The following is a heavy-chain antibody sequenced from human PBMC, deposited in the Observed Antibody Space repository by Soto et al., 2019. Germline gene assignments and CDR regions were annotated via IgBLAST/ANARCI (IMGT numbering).Heavy chain of an antibody. CDR2: IYYSGST. V-gene: IGHV4-31*03. D-gene: IGHD3-10*01. Sequence: PSETLSLTCTVSGGSISSGGYYWSWIRQHPGKGLEWIGYIYYSGSTYYNPSLKSRVTISVDTSKNQLSLKLSSVTAADTAVYYCASGFGELFGPRWYWGQGTLVTVSS. CDR1: GGSISSGGYY. CDR3: ASGFGELFGPRWY. J-gene: IGHJ4*02.